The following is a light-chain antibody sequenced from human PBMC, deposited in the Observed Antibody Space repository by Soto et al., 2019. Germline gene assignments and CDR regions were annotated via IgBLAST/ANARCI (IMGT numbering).Light chain of an antibody. CDR2: GAS. CDR3: QQYNNWPGT. J-gene: IGKJ1*01. CDR1: QSVSSK. V-gene: IGKV3-15*01. Sequence: EIVLTQSPGTLSVSPGERATLSCRASQSVSSKLAWYQQKPGQAPRLLFYGASTGATGIPARFIGSGSETEFTLSISSLQSEDFAVYYCQQYNNWPGTFGQWTKVEIK.